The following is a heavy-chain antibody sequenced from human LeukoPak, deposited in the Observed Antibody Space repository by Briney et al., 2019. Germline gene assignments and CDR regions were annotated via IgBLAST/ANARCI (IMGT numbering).Heavy chain of an antibody. CDR1: GYTFTGYY. J-gene: IGHJ6*03. CDR3: ARGVIKGGGYYYYYMDV. D-gene: IGHD3-10*01. CDR2: MNPNSGNT. Sequence: ASVKVSCKASGYTFTGYYMHWVRQAPGQGLEWMGWMNPNSGNTGYAQKFQGRVTMTRNTSISTAYMELSSLRSEDTAVYYCARGVIKGGGYYYYYMDVWGKGTTVTISS. V-gene: IGHV1-8*02.